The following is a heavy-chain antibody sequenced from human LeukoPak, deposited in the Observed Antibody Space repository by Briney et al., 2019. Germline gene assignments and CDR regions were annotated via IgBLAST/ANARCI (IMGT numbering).Heavy chain of an antibody. CDR3: ASRDEIGYCSGGSCYLSTTAPPEY. V-gene: IGHV4-34*01. D-gene: IGHD2-15*01. Sequence: SETLSLTCAVYGGSFSGYYWSWIRQPPGKGLEWIGEINHSGSTNYNPSLKSRVTISVDTSKNQFSLKLSSVTAADTAVYYCASRDEIGYCSGGSCYLSTTAPPEYWGQGTLVTVSS. CDR1: GGSFSGYY. J-gene: IGHJ4*02. CDR2: INHSGST.